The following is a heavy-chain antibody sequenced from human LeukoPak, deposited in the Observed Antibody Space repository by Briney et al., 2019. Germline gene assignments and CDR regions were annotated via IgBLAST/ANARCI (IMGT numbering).Heavy chain of an antibody. Sequence: SVKVSCKASGGTFSSYAISWVRQAPGQGLEWMGGIIPIFGTANYAQKFQGRVTITADESTSTAYMELSSLRSEDTAVYYCARCSTVTTLVEAFDIWGQGTMVTVSS. D-gene: IGHD4-17*01. CDR3: ARCSTVTTLVEAFDI. CDR1: GGTFSSYA. CDR2: IIPIFGTA. V-gene: IGHV1-69*13. J-gene: IGHJ3*02.